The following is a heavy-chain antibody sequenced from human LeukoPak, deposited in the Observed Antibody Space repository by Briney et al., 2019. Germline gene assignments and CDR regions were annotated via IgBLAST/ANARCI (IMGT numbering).Heavy chain of an antibody. CDR3: AGTTCYYNHYHYYLDV. Sequence: ASVKVSCKASGYTFTGYYMHWVRQAPGQGLEWMGWINPNSGGTNYAQKFQGRVTMTRDTSISTAYMELSRLRSDDTAVYYCAGTTCYYNHYHYYLDVWGQGTTVTVSS. V-gene: IGHV1-2*02. J-gene: IGHJ6*03. D-gene: IGHD3-9*01. CDR1: GYTFTGYY. CDR2: INPNSGGT.